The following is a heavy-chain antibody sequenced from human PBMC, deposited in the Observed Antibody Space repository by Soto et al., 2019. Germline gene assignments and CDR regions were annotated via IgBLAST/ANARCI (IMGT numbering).Heavy chain of an antibody. CDR2: IYYSGST. J-gene: IGHJ4*02. CDR1: GGSISSSSYY. Sequence: SETLSLTCTVSGGSISSSSYYWGWIRQPPGKGLEWIGSIYYSGSTYYNPSLKSRVTISVDTSKNQFSLKLSSVTAADTAVYYCVKVRGVILDYWGQGTLVTVSS. D-gene: IGHD3-10*01. CDR3: VKVRGVILDY. V-gene: IGHV4-39*01.